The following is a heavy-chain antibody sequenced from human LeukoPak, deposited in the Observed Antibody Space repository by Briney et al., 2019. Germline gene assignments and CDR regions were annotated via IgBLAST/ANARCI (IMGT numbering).Heavy chain of an antibody. Sequence: GGSLRLSCAASGFTFSSYSMNWVRQAPGKGLEWVSSISSSSSYIYYADSVKGRFTISRDNAKNSLYLQMNSLRAEDTAVYYCARRVPAAIGSYYYMDVWGKGTTVTVSS. D-gene: IGHD2-2*02. CDR1: GFTFSSYS. CDR3: ARRVPAAIGSYYYMDV. J-gene: IGHJ6*03. CDR2: ISSSSSYI. V-gene: IGHV3-21*01.